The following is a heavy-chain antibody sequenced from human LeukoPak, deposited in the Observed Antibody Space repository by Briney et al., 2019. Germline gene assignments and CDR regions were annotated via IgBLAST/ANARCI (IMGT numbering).Heavy chain of an antibody. CDR2: IYYSGST. D-gene: IGHD2-2*01. CDR1: GGSISSYY. J-gene: IGHJ5*02. CDR3: AREILGACSSTSCFPGGEFDP. Sequence: SETLSLTCTDSGGSISSYYWSWIRQPPGKGLEWIGYIYYSGSTNYNPSLKSRVTISVDTSKNQFSLKLSSVTAADTAVYYCAREILGACSSTSCFPGGEFDPWGQGTLVTVSS. V-gene: IGHV4-59*01.